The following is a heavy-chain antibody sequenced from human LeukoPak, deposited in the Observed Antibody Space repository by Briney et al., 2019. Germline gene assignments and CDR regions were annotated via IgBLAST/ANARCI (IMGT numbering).Heavy chain of an antibody. CDR1: GFTFSSYG. J-gene: IGHJ4*02. CDR2: ISYDGSNK. CDR3: AKEPRRDGYNYLDY. V-gene: IGHV3-30*18. D-gene: IGHD5-24*01. Sequence: GGSLRLSCAASGFTFSSYGMHWVRQAPGKGLGWVAVISYDGSNKYYADSVKGRFTISRDNSKNTLYLQMNSLRAEDTAVYYCAKEPRRDGYNYLDYWGQGTLITVSS.